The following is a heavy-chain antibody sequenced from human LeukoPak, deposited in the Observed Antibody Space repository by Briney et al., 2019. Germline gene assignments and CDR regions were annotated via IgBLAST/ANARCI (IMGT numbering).Heavy chain of an antibody. V-gene: IGHV4-4*02. CDR3: ARDETGFGIAAAGPFFDY. D-gene: IGHD6-13*01. Sequence: SGTLSLTCAVSGGSISSSNWWSWVRQPPGKGLEWIGEIYHSGSTNYNPSLKSRVTISVDKSKNQFSLKLSSVTAADTAVYYCARDETGFGIAAAGPFFDYWGQGTLVTVSS. J-gene: IGHJ4*02. CDR1: GGSISSSNW. CDR2: IYHSGST.